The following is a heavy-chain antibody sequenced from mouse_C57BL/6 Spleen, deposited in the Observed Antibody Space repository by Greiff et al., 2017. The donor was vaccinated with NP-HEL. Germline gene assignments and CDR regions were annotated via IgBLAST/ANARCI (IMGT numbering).Heavy chain of an antibody. Sequence: VQLQESGPELVKPGASVKISCKASGYAFSSSWMNWVKQRPGKGLEWIGRIYPGDGDTNYNGKFKGKATLTADKSSSTAYMQLSSLTSEDSAVYFCARRGSSFNAMDYWGQGTSVTVSS. V-gene: IGHV1-82*01. D-gene: IGHD1-1*01. CDR1: GYAFSSSW. CDR3: ARRGSSFNAMDY. CDR2: IYPGDGDT. J-gene: IGHJ4*01.